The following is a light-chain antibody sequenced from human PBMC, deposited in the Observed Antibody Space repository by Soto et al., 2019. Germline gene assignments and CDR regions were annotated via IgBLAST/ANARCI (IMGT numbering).Light chain of an antibody. V-gene: IGLV2-23*02. Sequence: SVLTQPASVSGSPGQSITISCTGTSSDVGSYNLVSWYQQHPGKAPKLMIYEVNKRPSGVSNRFSASKSGNTASLTISGLQAEDEADFYCCSYAGSRTLVFGGGTQLTVL. J-gene: IGLJ3*02. CDR3: CSYAGSRTLV. CDR1: SSDVGSYNL. CDR2: EVN.